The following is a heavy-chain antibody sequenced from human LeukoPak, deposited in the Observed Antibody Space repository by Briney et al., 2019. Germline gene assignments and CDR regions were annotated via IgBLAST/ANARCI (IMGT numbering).Heavy chain of an antibody. Sequence: GASVKVSCKASGGTFSSYAISWVRQAPGQGLEWMGGIIPIFGTANYAQKFQGRVTITADESTSTAYMELSSLRSEDTAVYYCARDWYYDILAGYYPNWFDPWGQGTLVTVSS. J-gene: IGHJ5*02. CDR2: IIPIFGTA. CDR3: ARDWYYDILAGYYPNWFDP. D-gene: IGHD3-9*01. CDR1: GGTFSSYA. V-gene: IGHV1-69*13.